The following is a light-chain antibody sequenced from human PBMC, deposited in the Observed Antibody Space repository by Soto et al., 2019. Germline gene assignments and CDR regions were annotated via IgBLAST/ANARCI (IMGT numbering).Light chain of an antibody. CDR3: MQGLQTPLT. V-gene: IGKV2-28*01. Sequence: DIVMTQSPLSLPVTPGEPASISCRSSQSLLDSNGYNYLDWYLQKPGQSPQLLIYLGSNRASGVPDRFIGSGSGTDLTLKISRVEAEDVGVYYYMQGLQTPLTFGGGTKVEIK. J-gene: IGKJ4*01. CDR1: QSLLDSNGYNY. CDR2: LGS.